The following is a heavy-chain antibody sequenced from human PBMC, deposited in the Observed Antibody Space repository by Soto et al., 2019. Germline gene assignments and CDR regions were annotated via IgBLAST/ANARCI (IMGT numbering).Heavy chain of an antibody. Sequence: QVQLVESGGGVVQPGTSLRLSCAASGFVFSRYGMHWVRQAPGKGLDWVAVISYEGSNKYYADSVNGRFTISRDNSKSXXFLEMNSLRVEDTAVYYCANGGIRIGDHYYYGMDVWGQGTTVTVSS. CDR2: ISYEGSNK. V-gene: IGHV3-30*18. J-gene: IGHJ6*02. CDR3: ANGGIRIGDHYYYGMDV. D-gene: IGHD3-3*02. CDR1: GFVFSRYG.